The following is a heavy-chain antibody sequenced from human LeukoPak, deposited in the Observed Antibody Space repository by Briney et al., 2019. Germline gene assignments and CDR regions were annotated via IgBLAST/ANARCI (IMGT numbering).Heavy chain of an antibody. Sequence: SETLSLTCAVYGGSFSGYYWSWIRQPPGKGLEWIGEIDHSGSTNYNPSLKSRVIISVDTFKNQFSPKVSSVTAADTAVYYCARATYIPVPGTWSLDYWGQGTLVTVSS. D-gene: IGHD6-19*01. CDR2: IDHSGST. CDR3: ARATYIPVPGTWSLDY. J-gene: IGHJ4*02. V-gene: IGHV4-34*01. CDR1: GGSFSGYY.